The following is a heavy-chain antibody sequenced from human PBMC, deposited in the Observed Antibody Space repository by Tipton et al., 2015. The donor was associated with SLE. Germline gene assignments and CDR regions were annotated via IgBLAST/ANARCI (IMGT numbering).Heavy chain of an antibody. CDR3: ARERHEQLVPNWFDP. Sequence: SLRLSCAASGFTFSSYAMHWVRQAPGKGLEWVAVISYDGSNKYCADSVKGRFTISRDNSKNTLYLQMNSLRAEDTAVYYCARERHEQLVPNWFDPWGQGTLVTVSS. V-gene: IGHV3-30*04. J-gene: IGHJ5*02. D-gene: IGHD6-6*01. CDR1: GFTFSSYA. CDR2: ISYDGSNK.